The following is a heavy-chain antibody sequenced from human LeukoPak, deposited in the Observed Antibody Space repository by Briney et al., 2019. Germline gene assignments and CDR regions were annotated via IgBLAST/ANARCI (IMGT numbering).Heavy chain of an antibody. V-gene: IGHV1-2*02. CDR3: ARQYGLGIKWRRGHWFDP. CDR1: GYTFTGYY. Sequence: ASVKVSCKASGYTFTGYYMHWVRQAPGQGLEWMGWINPNSGGTNYAQKFQGRVSMTRDTSISTAYRELRRLSSDATAVYECARQYGLGIKWRRGHWFDPWGQGTLVTVSS. J-gene: IGHJ5*02. CDR2: INPNSGGT. D-gene: IGHD3-10*01.